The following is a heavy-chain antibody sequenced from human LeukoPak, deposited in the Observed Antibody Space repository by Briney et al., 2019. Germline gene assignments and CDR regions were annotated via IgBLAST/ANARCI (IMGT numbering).Heavy chain of an antibody. CDR2: INSNSSYI. Sequence: GGSLRLSCAASGFTFSSYSMNWVRQAPGKGLEWVSSINSNSSYIYYTDSLKGRFTISRDNAKNSLYLQMNSLRAEDTAVYYCARTGDYDFWSAYHFYYYYYMDVWGKGTTVTVSS. CDR1: GFTFSSYS. D-gene: IGHD3-3*01. V-gene: IGHV3-21*01. CDR3: ARTGDYDFWSAYHFYYYYYMDV. J-gene: IGHJ6*03.